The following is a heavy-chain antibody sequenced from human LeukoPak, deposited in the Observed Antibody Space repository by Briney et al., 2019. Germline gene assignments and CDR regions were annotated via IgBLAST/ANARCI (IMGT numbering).Heavy chain of an antibody. CDR2: ISAYNGNT. Sequence: ASVKVSCKXSGYTFTSYGISWVRQAPGQGLEWMGWISAYNGNTNYSQKLQGRVTMTTDTSTSTAYMELRSLRSDDTAVYYCARDGHYCSGGSCYSVYWGQGTLVTVSS. V-gene: IGHV1-18*01. J-gene: IGHJ4*02. D-gene: IGHD2-15*01. CDR1: GYTFTSYG. CDR3: ARDGHYCSGGSCYSVY.